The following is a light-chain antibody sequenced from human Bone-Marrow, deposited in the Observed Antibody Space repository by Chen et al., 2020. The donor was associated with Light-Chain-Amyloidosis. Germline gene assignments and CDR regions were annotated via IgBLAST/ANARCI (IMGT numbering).Light chain of an antibody. CDR3: CSYAGSSTWV. J-gene: IGLJ3*02. Sequence: QSALTQPASVSGSPGQSITISCTGTSSDVGSYNLVSWYQQHPGKAPKLMIYEVSKRPSGVSHRFSCSKSGNTASLTISGLQAADEADYYCCSYAGSSTWVFGGGTKLTV. CDR2: EVS. V-gene: IGLV2-23*02. CDR1: SSDVGSYNL.